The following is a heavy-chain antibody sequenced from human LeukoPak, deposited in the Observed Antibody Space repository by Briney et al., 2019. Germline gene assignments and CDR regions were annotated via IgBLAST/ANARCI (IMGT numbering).Heavy chain of an antibody. CDR3: ARDLERTSFPFDP. V-gene: IGHV1-69*04. Sequence: SVKVSXKASGGTSSSYTISWVRQAPGQGLEWMGRIIPILGIANYAQKFQGRVTITADKSTSTAYMELSSLRSEDTAVYYCARDLERTSFPFDPWGQGTLVTVSS. CDR1: GGTSSSYT. CDR2: IIPILGIA. J-gene: IGHJ5*02. D-gene: IGHD1-1*01.